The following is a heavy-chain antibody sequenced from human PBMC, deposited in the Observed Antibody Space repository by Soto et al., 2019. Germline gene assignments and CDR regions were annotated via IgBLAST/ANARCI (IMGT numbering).Heavy chain of an antibody. CDR3: ARLNRFLEWLSGLEGDMDV. CDR2: IYYSGST. V-gene: IGHV4-39*01. Sequence: SETLSLTCTVSGGSISSSSYYWGWIRQPPGKGLEWIGSIYYSGSTYYNPSLKSRVTISVDTSKNQFSLKLSSVTAADTAVYYCARLNRFLEWLSGLEGDMDVWGKGTTVTVSS. D-gene: IGHD3-3*01. J-gene: IGHJ6*03. CDR1: GGSISSSSYY.